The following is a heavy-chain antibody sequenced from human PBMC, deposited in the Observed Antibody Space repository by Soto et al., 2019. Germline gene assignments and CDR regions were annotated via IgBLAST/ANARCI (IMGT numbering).Heavy chain of an antibody. Sequence: SVKVSCKASGGTFSSYAISGVRQAPGRGLEWMGGIIPIFGTANYAQKFQGRVTITADESTSTAYMELSSLRSEDTAVYYCARSFRHAGGTQHKWFDPLGQGTLVTFSS. V-gene: IGHV1-69*13. J-gene: IGHJ5*02. D-gene: IGHD1-1*01. CDR3: ARSFRHAGGTQHKWFDP. CDR1: GGTFSSYA. CDR2: IIPIFGTA.